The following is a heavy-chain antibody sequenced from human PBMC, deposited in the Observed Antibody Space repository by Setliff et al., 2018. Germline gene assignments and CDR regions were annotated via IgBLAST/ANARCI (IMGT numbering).Heavy chain of an antibody. V-gene: IGHV3-7*01. J-gene: IGHJ6*02. CDR2: IKQDGSEK. D-gene: IGHD3-10*01. CDR3: ARDQALLLWFGEFSPVKKHNYGMDV. Sequence: LRLSCAASRFTFSNYWMSWVRQAPGKGLEWVANIKQDGSEKYYVDSVKGRFSISRDNAKNSLYLQMNSLRAEDTAVYYCARDQALLLWFGEFSPVKKHNYGMDVWGQGTTVTVSS. CDR1: RFTFSNYW.